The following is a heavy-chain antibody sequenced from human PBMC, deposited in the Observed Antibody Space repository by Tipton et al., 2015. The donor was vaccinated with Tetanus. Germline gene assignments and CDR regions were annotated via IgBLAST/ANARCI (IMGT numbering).Heavy chain of an antibody. CDR2: IYPGDSDT. D-gene: IGHD2-8*01. J-gene: IGHJ4*02. CDR1: GYIFNNYW. CDR3: ARAHCTDGVCNFDF. V-gene: IGHV5-51*01. Sequence: VQLVQSGGEVKKPGESLKISCKGSGYIFNNYWIGWVRQKPGKVLEWVGIIYPGDSDTRYSPSFQGRVTFSVDKSINTAYLQWSSLKASGTSMFYCARAHCTDGVCNFDFWGQGALVTVAS.